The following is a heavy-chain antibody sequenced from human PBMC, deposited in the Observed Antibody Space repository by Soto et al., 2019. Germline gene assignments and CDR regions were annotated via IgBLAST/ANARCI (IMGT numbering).Heavy chain of an antibody. CDR2: ISAYNGNT. J-gene: IGHJ4*02. Sequence: ASVKVSCKASGYTFTSYGISWVRQAPGQGLEWMGWISAYNGNTNYAQKLQGRVTMTTDNSKNTLYLQMNSLRAEDTAVYYCAKDTQQLIVYFDYWGQGTQVTVSS. D-gene: IGHD6-13*01. V-gene: IGHV1-18*01. CDR3: AKDTQQLIVYFDY. CDR1: GYTFTSYG.